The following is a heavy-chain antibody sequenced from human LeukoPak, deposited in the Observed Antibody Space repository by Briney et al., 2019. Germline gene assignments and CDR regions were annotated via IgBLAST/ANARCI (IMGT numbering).Heavy chain of an antibody. D-gene: IGHD1-26*01. CDR3: AKGRSRGYSGSYYDY. V-gene: IGHV3-11*01. Sequence: GGSLRLSCAASGFTFSDYYMSWIRQAPGKGLEWVSYISSSGSTIYYADSVKGRFTISRDNAKNSLYLQMNSLRAEDMALYYCAKGRSRGYSGSYYDYWGQGTLVTVSS. CDR2: ISSSGSTI. J-gene: IGHJ4*02. CDR1: GFTFSDYY.